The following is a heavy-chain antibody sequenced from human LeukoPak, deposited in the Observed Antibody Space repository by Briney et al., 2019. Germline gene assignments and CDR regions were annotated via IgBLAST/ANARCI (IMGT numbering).Heavy chain of an antibody. V-gene: IGHV3-23*01. CDR3: ATLITMIVVVIPPQDY. Sequence: PGGSLRLSCAASGFTFSSYAMSWVRQAPGKGLEWVSAISGSGGSTYYADSVKGRFTISRHNSKNTLYLQMNSLRAEDTAVYYCATLITMIVVVIPPQDYWGQGTLVTVSS. J-gene: IGHJ4*02. CDR2: ISGSGGST. D-gene: IGHD3-22*01. CDR1: GFTFSSYA.